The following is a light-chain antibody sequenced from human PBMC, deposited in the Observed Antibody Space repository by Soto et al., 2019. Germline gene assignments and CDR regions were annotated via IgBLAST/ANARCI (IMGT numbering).Light chain of an antibody. Sequence: EIVLTQSPGTLTLSPGERATFSCRASQSVSSNYLSWYQQKPGQAPRLLIYGAFKRATGIPDRFRGSGSGTDFALTISRMEPEDFAVYGCQQYGSSPRTFGQGTKVDIK. V-gene: IGKV3-20*01. J-gene: IGKJ1*01. CDR2: GAF. CDR1: QSVSSNY. CDR3: QQYGSSPRT.